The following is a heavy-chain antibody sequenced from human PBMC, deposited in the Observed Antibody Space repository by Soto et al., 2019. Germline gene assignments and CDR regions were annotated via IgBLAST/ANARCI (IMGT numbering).Heavy chain of an antibody. CDR3: SRDTAGLHY. J-gene: IGHJ4*02. Sequence: VQLVESGGELVQPGGSLRLSCAASGLIFSNYKMHWVRQAPGKGLVWVSRISTDGSITDYADSVKGRFTVSRDNAKNTLYLQMNSLRAEDTAVYYCSRDTAGLHYWGQGTLVTVSS. CDR1: GLIFSNYK. D-gene: IGHD6-13*01. V-gene: IGHV3-74*01. CDR2: ISTDGSIT.